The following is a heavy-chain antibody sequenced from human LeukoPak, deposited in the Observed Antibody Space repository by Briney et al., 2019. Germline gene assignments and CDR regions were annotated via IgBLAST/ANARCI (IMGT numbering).Heavy chain of an antibody. D-gene: IGHD1-26*01. J-gene: IGHJ4*02. Sequence: GGSLRLSCAASGFTFSSYAMSWVRQAPGKGLEWVSAITGNGDYTDYADSVKGRFTISRDNSKNTAYLQMNSLRSEDTAVYYCAKRSGINYGFFDSWGQGTLVTVSS. CDR1: GFTFSSYA. CDR2: ITGNGDYT. CDR3: AKRSGINYGFFDS. V-gene: IGHV3-23*01.